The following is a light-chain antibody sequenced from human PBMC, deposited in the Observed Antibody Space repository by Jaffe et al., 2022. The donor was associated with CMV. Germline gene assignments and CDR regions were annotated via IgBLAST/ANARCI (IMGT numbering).Light chain of an antibody. CDR1: QSVSSSY. Sequence: EIVLTQSPGTLSLSPGDRATLSCRASQSVSSSYLAWYQQTPGQPPRLLIYGASSRATGIPDRFSGSGSGTDFTLTISRLEPEDFALYYCQQYGSSPSFGQGTRVEIK. J-gene: IGKJ1*01. V-gene: IGKV3-20*01. CDR2: GAS. CDR3: QQYGSSPS.